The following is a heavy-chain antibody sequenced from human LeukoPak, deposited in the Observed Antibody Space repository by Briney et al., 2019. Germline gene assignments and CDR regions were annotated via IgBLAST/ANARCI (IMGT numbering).Heavy chain of an antibody. CDR3: ARAVRYLGQDAFDI. Sequence: GGSLRLSCAASGFTFSSYGMHWVRQAPGKGLEWVTSIWYDGSNKYYADFVKGRFTISRDNSKNTLYLQMNSLRAEDTAVYYCARAVRYLGQDAFDIWGQGTMVTVSS. V-gene: IGHV3-30*02. CDR2: IWYDGSNK. J-gene: IGHJ3*02. D-gene: IGHD3-9*01. CDR1: GFTFSSYG.